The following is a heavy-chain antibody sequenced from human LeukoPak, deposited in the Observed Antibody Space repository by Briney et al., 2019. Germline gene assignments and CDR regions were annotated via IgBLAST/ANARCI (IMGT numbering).Heavy chain of an antibody. CDR3: ARDSGSGTSGNEFDY. V-gene: IGHV3-48*03. Sequence: PGGSLRRSCAASGFTFSSHEMNWVRKAPGKGLEWVSYISEGGDLIYYAEFVKGRFTVSRDNAKNVLFLQMSGLRVEDTAVYYCARDSGSGTSGNEFDYWGQGTLVSVSS. CDR2: ISEGGDLI. CDR1: GFTFSSHE. J-gene: IGHJ4*02. D-gene: IGHD1/OR15-1a*01.